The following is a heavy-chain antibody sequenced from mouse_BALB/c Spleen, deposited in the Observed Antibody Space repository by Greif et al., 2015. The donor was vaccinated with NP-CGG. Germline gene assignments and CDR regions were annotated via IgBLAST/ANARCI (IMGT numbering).Heavy chain of an antibody. Sequence: VQLQQSGAELMKPGASVKISCKATGYTFSSYWIEWVKQRPGHGLEWIGEILPGSGSTNYNEKFKGKATFTADTSSNTAYMQLSSLTSEDSAVYYCARYLFGNYGGFAYWGQGTLVTVSA. CDR3: ARYLFGNYGGFAY. CDR1: GYTFSSYW. CDR2: ILPGSGST. V-gene: IGHV1-9*01. D-gene: IGHD2-1*01. J-gene: IGHJ3*01.